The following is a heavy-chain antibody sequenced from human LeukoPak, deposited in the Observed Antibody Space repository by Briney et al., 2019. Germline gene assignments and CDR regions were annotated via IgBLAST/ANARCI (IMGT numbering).Heavy chain of an antibody. CDR1: IDSFSNYH. D-gene: IGHD2-2*01. CDR3: ARGDCSSTICYSPMDV. CDR2: VNESGGT. V-gene: IGHV4-34*01. J-gene: IGHJ6*03. Sequence: PSETLSLTCAVYIDSFSNYHWNWIRQTPAKGMEWIGEVNESGGTNISPSLRSRVILSVDTSKNQFSLKVNSVTAADTAVYYCARGDCSSTICYSPMDVWGKGTTVTVSS.